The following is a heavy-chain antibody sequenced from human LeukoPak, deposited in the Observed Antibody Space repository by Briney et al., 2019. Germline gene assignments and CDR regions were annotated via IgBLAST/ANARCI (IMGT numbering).Heavy chain of an antibody. Sequence: PSQTLSLTCTVSGGSINSGDHIWTWIRQPPGKGLEWIGRFHHGGSPSYNPSLQSRVTISADTSKNHFSLNLRSVSDADTAVYYCARGLTTDKIDYWGQGTLVTVSS. CDR2: FHHGGSP. CDR1: GGSINSGDHI. CDR3: ARGLTTDKIDY. J-gene: IGHJ4*02. D-gene: IGHD4-17*01. V-gene: IGHV4-30-4*01.